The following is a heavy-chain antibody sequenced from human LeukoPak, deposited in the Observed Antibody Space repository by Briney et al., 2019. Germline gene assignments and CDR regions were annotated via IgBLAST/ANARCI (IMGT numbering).Heavy chain of an antibody. CDR1: GFSFNTYG. D-gene: IGHD3-3*01. CDR3: ARGGPEWPLDY. J-gene: IGHJ4*02. Sequence: GGSLRLSCAASGFSFNTYGMLWVRQAPGKGLECVAVIWYDGSNTYYADSVKGRFTISRDNSKNTLYLQVNSLRGEDTAVYYCARGGPEWPLDYWGQGTLVTVSS. V-gene: IGHV3-33*01. CDR2: IWYDGSNT.